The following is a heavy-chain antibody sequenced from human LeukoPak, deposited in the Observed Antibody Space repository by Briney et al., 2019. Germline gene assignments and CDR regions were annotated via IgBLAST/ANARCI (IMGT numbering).Heavy chain of an antibody. D-gene: IGHD6-25*01. CDR2: IKQDGSEK. J-gene: IGHJ5*02. CDR1: GFTFSSYA. Sequence: PGGSLRLSCAASGFTFSSYAMSWVRQAPGKGLEWVANIKQDGSEKYYVDSVKGRFTISRDNAKNSLYLQMNSLRAEDTAVYYCARDPRAAHWFDPWGQGTLVTVSS. CDR3: ARDPRAAHWFDP. V-gene: IGHV3-7*01.